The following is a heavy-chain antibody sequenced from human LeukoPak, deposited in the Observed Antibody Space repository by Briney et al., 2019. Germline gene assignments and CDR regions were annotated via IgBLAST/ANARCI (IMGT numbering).Heavy chain of an antibody. CDR2: IYYSGST. CDR3: ARGGTDYYSYYYMDL. V-gene: IGHV4-59*01. D-gene: IGHD1-1*01. CDR1: GGSFSGYY. Sequence: PSETLSLTCAVYGGSFSGYYWNWIRQPPGKGLEWIGYIYYSGSTNYNPSLKSRVSISLDTSNNQFSLNLNSVTAADTAVYYCARGGTDYYSYYYMDLWGNGTTGTVSS. J-gene: IGHJ6*03.